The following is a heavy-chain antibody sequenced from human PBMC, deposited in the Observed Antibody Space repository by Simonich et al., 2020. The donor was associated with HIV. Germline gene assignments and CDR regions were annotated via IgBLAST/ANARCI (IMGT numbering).Heavy chain of an antibody. CDR2: NTPGGSR. Sequence: QVQLVQSGAVVKKPGASVKVSCKESGYTFTSYYMNWVRQAPAQGLEWRGKNTPGGSRTYANKFQGRVTMTRDTSTSTVYMELSSLRSANTAVYYCAGDSGGYWYFDLWGRGTLVTVSS. D-gene: IGHD2-15*01. J-gene: IGHJ2*01. CDR3: AGDSGGYWYFDL. CDR1: GYTFTSYY. V-gene: IGHV1-46*01.